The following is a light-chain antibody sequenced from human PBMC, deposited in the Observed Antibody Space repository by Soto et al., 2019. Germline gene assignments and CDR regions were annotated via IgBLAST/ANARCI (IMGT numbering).Light chain of an antibody. Sequence: QSVLTQPASVSGSPGQSITISCTGTSSDVGSYNYVSWYQQHPGKAPKLMIYEVSNRPSGVSNRFSGSKSGNTASLTISGLQAEDEADYYCSSYTNSSPVVFGGGTQLTVL. J-gene: IGLJ2*01. V-gene: IGLV2-14*01. CDR2: EVS. CDR3: SSYTNSSPVV. CDR1: SSDVGSYNY.